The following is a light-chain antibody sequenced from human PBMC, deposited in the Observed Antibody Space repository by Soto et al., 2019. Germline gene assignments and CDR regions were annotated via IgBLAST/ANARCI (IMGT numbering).Light chain of an antibody. J-gene: IGKJ1*01. V-gene: IGKV3-11*01. CDR2: QTY. CDR1: QYINTR. CDR3: NQRQSWPRT. Sequence: EIVLTQSPATQSLSPGERATLSCRASQYINTRLAWYQHRPGQAHRLLIYQTYIRAAGIPARFSASGSGTDFTLTIRDVQPEDFALYYCNQRQSWPRTFGQGTKVDIK.